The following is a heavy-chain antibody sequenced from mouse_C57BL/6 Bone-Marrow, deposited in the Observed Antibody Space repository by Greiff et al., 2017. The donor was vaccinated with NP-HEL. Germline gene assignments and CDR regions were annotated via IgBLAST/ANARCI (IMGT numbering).Heavy chain of an antibody. Sequence: QVQLKQPGAELVKPGASVKMSCKASGYTFTSYWITWVKQRPGPGLEWIGDIYPGSGRTNYNEKFKSKATLTVETSSSTAYMQLSSLTSEDSAVYDCAREGGEGYFDVWGTGTTVTVSS. J-gene: IGHJ1*03. CDR2: IYPGSGRT. V-gene: IGHV1-55*01. CDR3: AREGGEGYFDV. CDR1: GYTFTSYW.